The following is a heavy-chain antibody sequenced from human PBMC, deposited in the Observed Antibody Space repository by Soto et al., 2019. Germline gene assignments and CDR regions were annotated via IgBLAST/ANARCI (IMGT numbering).Heavy chain of an antibody. D-gene: IGHD3-3*01. CDR3: ARARFDSWSHIYYGLDV. CDR1: GGSVSGYY. J-gene: IGHJ6*02. V-gene: IGHV4-34*01. Sequence: QVQLQQWGAGLLKPSETLSLTCAVYGGSVSGYYWTWLRQPPGKGLVWIGEINHSGSTDYNPALTSRVTMSVDTSKHQFSLRVTSVTAADTAVYYCARARFDSWSHIYYGLDVWGQGTTVTVSS. CDR2: INHSGST.